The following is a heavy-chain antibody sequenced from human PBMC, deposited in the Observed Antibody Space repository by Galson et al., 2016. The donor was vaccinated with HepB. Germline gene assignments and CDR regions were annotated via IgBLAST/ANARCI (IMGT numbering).Heavy chain of an antibody. CDR3: ARDLRPRWELDYYNYGMDV. V-gene: IGHV3-30*03. Sequence: SLRLSCAASGFRFSSYGMHWVRQAPGKGLEWVAVISFDGSTKNYIDSVKGRFTVSRDNLENTRYLQMNSLRTDDTAEYYCARDLRPRWELDYYNYGMDVWGQGTTVTVSS. CDR1: GFRFSSYG. CDR2: ISFDGSTK. D-gene: IGHD5-24*01. J-gene: IGHJ6*02.